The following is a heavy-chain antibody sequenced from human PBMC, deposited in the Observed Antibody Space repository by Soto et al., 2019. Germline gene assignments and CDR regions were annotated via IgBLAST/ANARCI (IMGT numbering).Heavy chain of an antibody. Sequence: EPRSLTRTVSGGSVIMGRYYWSWIRQPPGKGLEWIGYIYYSGSTNYNPSLKSRVTISVDTSKNQFSLKLSSVTAADTAVYYCARSGSSSWYGWFDPWGQGPLVTV. J-gene: IGHJ5*02. CDR3: ARSGSSSWYGWFDP. CDR1: GGSVIMGRYY. CDR2: IYYSGST. D-gene: IGHD6-13*01. V-gene: IGHV4-61*01.